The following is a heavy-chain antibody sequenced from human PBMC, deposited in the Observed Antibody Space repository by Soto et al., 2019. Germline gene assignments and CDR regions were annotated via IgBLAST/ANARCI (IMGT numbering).Heavy chain of an antibody. D-gene: IGHD6-19*01. CDR1: GYTFTSYG. CDR3: ARALAVGLVDY. J-gene: IGHJ4*02. V-gene: IGHV1-18*01. CDR2: ISAYNGNT. Sequence: QVQLVQSGAEVKKPGASVKVSCKASGYTFTSYGISWVRQAPGQGLEWRGWISAYNGNTNYAQKLQGTVTMTTDPATSTAYMEPGSLRSADPAVSYCARALAVGLVDYWGQGTLVTVSS.